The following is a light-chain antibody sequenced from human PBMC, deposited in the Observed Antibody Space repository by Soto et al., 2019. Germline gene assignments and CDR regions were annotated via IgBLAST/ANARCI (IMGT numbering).Light chain of an antibody. CDR1: QSVSSY. J-gene: IGKJ2*01. V-gene: IGKV3-15*01. Sequence: EIVMTQSPATLSVSPGGRATLSCRASQSVSSYLAWYQQRPGQPPRLLIYRASTRATGIPARFSGSGSGTAFSLTISCLPSEDFAVYYCQQYSTWPPRYTFGQGTKLEI. CDR2: RAS. CDR3: QQYSTWPPRYT.